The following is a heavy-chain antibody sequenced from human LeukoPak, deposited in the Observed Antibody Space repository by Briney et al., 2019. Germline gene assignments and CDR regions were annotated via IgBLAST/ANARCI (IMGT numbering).Heavy chain of an antibody. J-gene: IGHJ4*02. CDR1: GFTFSSHW. CDR2: IKQDGSEK. D-gene: IGHD2-15*01. Sequence: GGSLRLSCAASGFTFSSHWMSWVSQAPGKGLEWVANIKQDGSEKYYVDSVKGRFTISRDNAKNSLYLQMNSLRAEDTAVYYCASEGSDYWGQGTLVTVSS. V-gene: IGHV3-7*01. CDR3: ASEGSDY.